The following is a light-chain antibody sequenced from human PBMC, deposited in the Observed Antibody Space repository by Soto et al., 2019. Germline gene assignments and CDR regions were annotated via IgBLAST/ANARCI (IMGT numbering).Light chain of an antibody. CDR2: DVT. CDR3: SSYKSTSTPYV. CDR1: SRDIGSYNY. Sequence: QSVLTQPASVSGSPGQSITISCTGTSRDIGSYNYVSWYQQHPGKAPKLIIYDVTNRPAGISSRFSASKSGDTASLTISVLQADDEADYFCSSYKSTSTPYVFGTGTKVTVL. J-gene: IGLJ1*01. V-gene: IGLV2-14*03.